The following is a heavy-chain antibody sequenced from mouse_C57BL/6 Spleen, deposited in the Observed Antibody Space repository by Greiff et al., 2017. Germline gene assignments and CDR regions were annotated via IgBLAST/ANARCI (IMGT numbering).Heavy chain of an antibody. CDR2: IYPRSGNT. J-gene: IGHJ4*01. Sequence: QVQLQQSGAELARPGASVKLSCKASGYTFTSYGISWVKQRTGQGLEWIGEIYPRSGNTYYNEKFKGKATLTAEKSSSTAYMELRSLTSEDSAVYCCARWRASTVVANYYAMDYWGQGTSVTVSS. V-gene: IGHV1-81*01. CDR3: ARWRASTVVANYYAMDY. D-gene: IGHD1-1*01. CDR1: GYTFTSYG.